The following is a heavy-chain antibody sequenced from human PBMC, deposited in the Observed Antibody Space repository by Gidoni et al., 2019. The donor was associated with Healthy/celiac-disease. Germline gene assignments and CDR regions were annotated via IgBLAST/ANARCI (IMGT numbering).Heavy chain of an antibody. V-gene: IGHV5-51*01. D-gene: IGHD6-6*01. CDR3: ATRLSSSSDDGMDV. Sequence: EVQLVQPGEEVKKPGESLKIYCQGSAYSFTSYWIGWVRQMPGKGLACMGIIYPGDSDTRYSPSFQGQVTISADKSISTAYLQWSSLKASDTAMYYCATRLSSSSDDGMDVWGQGTTVTVSS. CDR2: IYPGDSDT. J-gene: IGHJ6*02. CDR1: AYSFTSYW.